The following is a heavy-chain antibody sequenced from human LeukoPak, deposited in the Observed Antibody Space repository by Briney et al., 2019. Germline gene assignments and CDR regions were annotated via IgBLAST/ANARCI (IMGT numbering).Heavy chain of an antibody. V-gene: IGHV4-31*03. Sequence: PSQTLSLTCTVSGGSISSGGHYWSWIRQHPGKGLEWIGHINYSGSTYYNPSLKSRVTISVDTSQNKFSLKLSSVTAADTAVYYCVRDEAIFGAGYYYGMDVWGQGTTVTVSS. CDR2: INYSGST. D-gene: IGHD3-3*01. J-gene: IGHJ6*02. CDR1: GGSISSGGHY. CDR3: VRDEAIFGAGYYYGMDV.